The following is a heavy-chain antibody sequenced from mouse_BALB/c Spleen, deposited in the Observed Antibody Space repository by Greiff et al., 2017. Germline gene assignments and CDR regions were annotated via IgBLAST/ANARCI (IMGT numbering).Heavy chain of an antibody. D-gene: IGHD1-1*01. CDR3: ARYGSSYWDFDV. CDR1: GDSITSGY. CDR2: ISYSGST. V-gene: IGHV3-8*02. J-gene: IGHJ1*01. Sequence: EVQLVESGPSLVKPSQTLSLTCSVTGDSITSGYWNWVRKFPGNKLEYMGYISYSGSTYYNPSLKSRISITRDTSKNQYYLQLNAVTTEDTATYYCARYGSSYWDFDVWGAGTTVTVSS.